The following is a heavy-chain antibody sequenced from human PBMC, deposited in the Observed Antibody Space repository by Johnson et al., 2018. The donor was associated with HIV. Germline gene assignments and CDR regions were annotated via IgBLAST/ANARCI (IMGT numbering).Heavy chain of an antibody. V-gene: IGHV3-30*02. CDR3: AKDWDRWLQPPGDAFDI. CDR2: IHYDGSNQ. J-gene: IGHJ3*02. CDR1: GFTFSSYG. Sequence: QVQLVESGGGVVQPGGSLRLSCAASGFTFSSYGMHWVRQAPGKGLEWVAFIHYDGSNQYDADSVKGLFTISRDNSKNTLYLQMSSLRVEATAVYYCAKDWDRWLQPPGDAFDIRGQGTMVTVSS. D-gene: IGHD5-24*01.